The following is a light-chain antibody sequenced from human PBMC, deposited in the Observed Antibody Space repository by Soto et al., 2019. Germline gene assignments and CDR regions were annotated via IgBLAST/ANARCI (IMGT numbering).Light chain of an antibody. CDR3: QQYDKWPRT. V-gene: IGKV3-20*01. CDR2: GAS. Sequence: EIMLTQSPGTLSLTPGERATPTCRASQSVSSSYLAWYQQKPGQAPRLLIYGASSRATGIPDRFSGGGSGAEYTLTISSLQSEDFAVYYCQQYDKWPRTFGHGSKVDI. CDR1: QSVSSSY. J-gene: IGKJ1*01.